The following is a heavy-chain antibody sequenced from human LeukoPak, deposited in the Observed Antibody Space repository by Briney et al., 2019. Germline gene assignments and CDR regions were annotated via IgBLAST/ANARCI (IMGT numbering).Heavy chain of an antibody. J-gene: IGHJ5*02. CDR1: GGSISSYY. CDR3: ARDRDSSSWYWFAP. V-gene: IGHV4-59*01. D-gene: IGHD6-13*01. CDR2: IYYSGST. Sequence: SETLTLTCTVSGGSISSYYWSWIRQPPGKGLVRIGNIYYSGSTNYNPSLKSRVTISVDTSKNQFSLKLSSVTAADTAVYYCARDRDSSSWYWFAPGGQGTLVTVSS.